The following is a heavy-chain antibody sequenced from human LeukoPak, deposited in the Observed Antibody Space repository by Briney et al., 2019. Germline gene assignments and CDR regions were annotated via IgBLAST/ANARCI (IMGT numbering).Heavy chain of an antibody. CDR3: ARDQAGGVVVPAAYDY. CDR1: GXTFSTYA. J-gene: IGHJ4*02. D-gene: IGHD2-2*01. CDR2: ISSSSSYT. Sequence: GGSLRLSCAASGXTFSTYAMSWVRQAPGKGLEWVSYISSSSSYTNYADSVKGRFTISRDNAKNSLYLQMNSLRAEDTAVYYCARDQAGGVVVPAAYDYWGQGTLVTVSS. V-gene: IGHV3-11*05.